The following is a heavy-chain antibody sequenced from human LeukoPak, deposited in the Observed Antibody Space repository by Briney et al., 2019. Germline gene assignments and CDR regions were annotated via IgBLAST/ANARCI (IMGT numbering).Heavy chain of an antibody. D-gene: IGHD6-6*01. J-gene: IGHJ3*02. CDR2: IKQDGSEK. CDR1: GFTFSSYE. CDR3: ARESIAAFDI. V-gene: IGHV3-7*01. Sequence: PGGSLRLSCAASGFTFSSYEMNWVRQAPGKGLEWVANIKQDGSEKYYVDSVKGRFTISRDNAKNSLYLQMNSLRAEDTAVYYCARESIAAFDIWGQGTMVTVSS.